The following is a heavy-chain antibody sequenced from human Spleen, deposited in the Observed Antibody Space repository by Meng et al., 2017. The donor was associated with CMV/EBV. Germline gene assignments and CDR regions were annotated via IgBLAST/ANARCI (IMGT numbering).Heavy chain of an antibody. V-gene: IGHV3-74*01. CDR3: ARGVGKYCGGDCYSYYGMDV. Sequence: GGSLRLSCAASGFTFSNYWMHWVRQPPGKGLVWVSRISPDGSNTAHADSVEGRFTISRDNAKNTLYLQMNSLRAEDAAVYYCARGVGKYCGGDCYSYYGMDVWGQGTTVTVSS. CDR1: GFTFSNYW. J-gene: IGHJ6*02. CDR2: ISPDGSNT. D-gene: IGHD2-21*01.